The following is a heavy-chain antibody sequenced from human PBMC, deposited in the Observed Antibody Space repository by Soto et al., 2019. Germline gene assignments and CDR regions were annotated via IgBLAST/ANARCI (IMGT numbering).Heavy chain of an antibody. J-gene: IGHJ6*03. CDR1: GYTFTSYD. CDR3: ARPRKGYCSGGSCYSKFFYMDV. V-gene: IGHV1-8*01. Sequence: ASVKVSCKASGYTFTSYDINWVRQATGQGLEWMGWMNPNSGNTGYAQKFQGRVTMTRNTSISTAYMELSSLRSEDTAVYYCARPRKGYCSGGSCYSKFFYMDVWGKGTTVTVSS. CDR2: MNPNSGNT. D-gene: IGHD2-15*01.